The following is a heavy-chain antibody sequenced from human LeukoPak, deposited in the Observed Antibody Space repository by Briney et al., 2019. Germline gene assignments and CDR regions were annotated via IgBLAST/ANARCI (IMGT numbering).Heavy chain of an antibody. CDR2: ISGSGGST. CDR1: GFTFSSYA. Sequence: GGSLRLSCAASGFTFSSYAMSWVRQAPGKGLEWVSAISGSGGSTYYADSVKGRFTISRDNSKNTLYLQMNSLRAEDTAVYYCAKGATDGYSSGWDCYYYGMDVWGKGTTVTVSS. CDR3: AKGATDGYSSGWDCYYYGMDV. V-gene: IGHV3-23*01. D-gene: IGHD6-19*01. J-gene: IGHJ6*04.